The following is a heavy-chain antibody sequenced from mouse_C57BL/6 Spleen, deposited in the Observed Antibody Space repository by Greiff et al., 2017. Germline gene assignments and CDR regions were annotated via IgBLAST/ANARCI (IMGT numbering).Heavy chain of an antibody. CDR3: AREGKETLAWFAY. CDR1: GYAFSSSW. CDR2: IYPGDGDT. Sequence: VQLQQSGPELVKPGASVKISCKASGYAFSSSWMNWVKQRPGKGLEWIGRIYPGDGDTNYNGKFKGKATLTADKSSSTAYMQLSSLTSEDSAVYCCAREGKETLAWFAYWGQGTLVTVSA. J-gene: IGHJ3*01. V-gene: IGHV1-82*01.